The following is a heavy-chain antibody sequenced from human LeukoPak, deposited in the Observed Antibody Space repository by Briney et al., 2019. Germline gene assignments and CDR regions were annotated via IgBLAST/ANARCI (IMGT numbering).Heavy chain of an antibody. D-gene: IGHD3-10*01. CDR3: AKDRPRGYYFDY. CDR1: GFTFSSYG. Sequence: GESLRLSCAASGFTFSSYGMHWVRQAPGKGLEWVAFIRYDGSNKYYADSVKGRFTISRDNSKNTLYLQMNSLRAEDTAVYYCAKDRPRGYYFDYWGQGTLVTVSS. CDR2: IRYDGSNK. V-gene: IGHV3-30*02. J-gene: IGHJ4*02.